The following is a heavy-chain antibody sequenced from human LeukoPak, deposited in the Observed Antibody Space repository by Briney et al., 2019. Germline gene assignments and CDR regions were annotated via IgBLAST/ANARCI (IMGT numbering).Heavy chain of an antibody. Sequence: SETLSLTCTVSGGSISSYYWNWVRQPPGKGLEWIGYVSYSGSTNYDPSLKSRVTISVDTSKNQFSLKLNSVTAADTAVYYCARTGGYNSPFSFWGQGALVTVSS. J-gene: IGHJ4*02. V-gene: IGHV4-59*01. CDR2: VSYSGST. CDR3: ARTGGYNSPFSF. D-gene: IGHD5-24*01. CDR1: GGSISSYY.